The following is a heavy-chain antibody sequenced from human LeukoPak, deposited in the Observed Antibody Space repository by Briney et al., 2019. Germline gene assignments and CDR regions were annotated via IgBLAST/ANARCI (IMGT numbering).Heavy chain of an antibody. CDR1: GFTFSRYW. V-gene: IGHV3-7*01. CDR3: ARDSGGYYFDY. CDR2: IKQDGSEK. D-gene: IGHD3-16*01. Sequence: GGSLRLSCAASGFTFSRYWMRWVRQAPGKGLDWVANIKQDGSEKYYVDSVKGRFTISRDNSKNSLYLQMNSLRAEDTAVYYCARDSGGYYFDYWGQGTLVTVSS. J-gene: IGHJ4*02.